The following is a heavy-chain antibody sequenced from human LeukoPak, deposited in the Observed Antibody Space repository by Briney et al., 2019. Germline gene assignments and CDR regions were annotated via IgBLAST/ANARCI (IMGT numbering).Heavy chain of an antibody. Sequence: GGSLRLSCAASGFTFSSYAMSWVRQAPGKGLEWVSAISGSGGSTYYADSVKGRFSISRDNSKNTLYLQMNSLRAEDTAVYYCAKDLQDITGTTNWGQGTLVTVSS. J-gene: IGHJ4*02. D-gene: IGHD1-7*01. CDR1: GFTFSSYA. V-gene: IGHV3-23*01. CDR2: ISGSGGST. CDR3: AKDLQDITGTTN.